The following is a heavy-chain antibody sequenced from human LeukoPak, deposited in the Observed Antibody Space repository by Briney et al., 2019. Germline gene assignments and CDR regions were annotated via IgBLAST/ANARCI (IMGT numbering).Heavy chain of an antibody. J-gene: IGHJ4*02. CDR3: ASTLLGYCSGGSCLGDY. D-gene: IGHD2-15*01. V-gene: IGHV4-4*08. CDR2: IYTSGST. Sequence: SETLSLTCTVSGGSISSYYWSWIRQPPGKGLEWIGYIYTSGSTNYNPSLKSRVTISVDTSKNQFSLKLSSVTAAGTAVYYCASTLLGYCSGGSCLGDYWGQGTLVTVSS. CDR1: GGSISSYY.